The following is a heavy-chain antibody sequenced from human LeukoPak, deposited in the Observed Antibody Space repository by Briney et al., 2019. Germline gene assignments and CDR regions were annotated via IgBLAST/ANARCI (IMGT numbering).Heavy chain of an antibody. CDR1: GFTFSSYA. J-gene: IGHJ4*02. V-gene: IGHV3-23*01. Sequence: TGGSLRLSCAASGFTFSSYAMSWVRQAPGKGLEWVSAISGSGGTTYYADSVKGRFTISRDNSKNTLHLQMNSLRVEDTAVYYCAKWGPGYDFWSGVPHWGQGTLVTVSS. CDR3: AKWGPGYDFWSGVPH. D-gene: IGHD3-3*01. CDR2: ISGSGGTT.